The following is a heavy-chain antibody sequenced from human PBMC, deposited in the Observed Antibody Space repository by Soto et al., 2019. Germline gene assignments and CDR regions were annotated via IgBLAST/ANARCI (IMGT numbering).Heavy chain of an antibody. CDR1: GGSISSGDYY. D-gene: IGHD2-15*01. CDR3: ARDSLGGGGFDY. CDR2: IYYSGST. Sequence: LSLTCTVSGGSISSGDYYWSWIRQPPGKGLEWIGYIYYSGSTYYNPSLKSRVTISVDTSKNQFSLKLSSVTAADTAVYYCARDSLGGGGFDYWGQGTLVTVSS. V-gene: IGHV4-30-4*01. J-gene: IGHJ4*02.